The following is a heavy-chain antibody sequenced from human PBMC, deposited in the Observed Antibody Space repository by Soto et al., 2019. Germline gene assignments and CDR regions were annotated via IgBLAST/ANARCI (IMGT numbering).Heavy chain of an antibody. V-gene: IGHV4-59*01. Sequence: QVQLQESGPGLVKPSETLSLTCTVSGGSISSYYWSWIRQPPGRGLDGLGFFYYSGSTNYNPSLKSRVTISVDTSKNQFSLKLSSVTAADTAVYYCARVRFSSYQQLVAGEGNWFDPWGQGTLVTVSS. CDR2: FYYSGST. D-gene: IGHD6-6*01. CDR1: GGSISSYY. CDR3: ARVRFSSYQQLVAGEGNWFDP. J-gene: IGHJ5*02.